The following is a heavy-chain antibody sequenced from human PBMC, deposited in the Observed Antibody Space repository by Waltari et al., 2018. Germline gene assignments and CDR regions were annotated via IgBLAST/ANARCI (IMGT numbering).Heavy chain of an antibody. J-gene: IGHJ4*02. V-gene: IGHV3-21*01. CDR2: ISSSSSYI. CDR1: GFTFSSYS. Sequence: EVQLVESGGGLVKPGGSLRLSCAASGFTFSSYSMNWVRQAPGKVLDCVSSISSSSSYIYQADSVKGRFTISRANAKNSLYLQMNTLRAADTAVYYCASKVEDSSGYSYDPIDYWGQGTLVTVSS. D-gene: IGHD3-22*01. CDR3: ASKVEDSSGYSYDPIDY.